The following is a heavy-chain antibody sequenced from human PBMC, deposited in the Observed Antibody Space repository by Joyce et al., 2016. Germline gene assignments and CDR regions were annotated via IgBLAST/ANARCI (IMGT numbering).Heavy chain of an antibody. V-gene: IGHV4-34*01. CDR1: GGSFRGYY. CDR2: INYSGSI. Sequence: QVQLQQWGAGPLKPSETLSLTCAVYGGSFRGYYWGWIRPPPGKGLEWIGEINYSGSINYNPSLKSRVTISMDTSKNQYSLKLSSLTAADTSFYYCARVDYIDSYFDYWGQGTLVTVSS. CDR3: ARVDYIDSYFDY. J-gene: IGHJ4*02. D-gene: IGHD3-16*01.